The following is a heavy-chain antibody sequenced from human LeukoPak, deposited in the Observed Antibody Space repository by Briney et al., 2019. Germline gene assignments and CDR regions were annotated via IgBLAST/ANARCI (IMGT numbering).Heavy chain of an antibody. Sequence: GSVKVSCKASGYTFTGYYMHWVRQAPGQGLEWMGWINTNTGNPTYAQGFTGRFVFSLDTSVSTAYLQISSLRAEDTAVYYCAREMGHAGATAFDYWGQGTLVTVSS. CDR1: GYTFTGYY. CDR2: INTNTGNP. J-gene: IGHJ4*02. D-gene: IGHD1-26*01. V-gene: IGHV7-4-1*02. CDR3: AREMGHAGATAFDY.